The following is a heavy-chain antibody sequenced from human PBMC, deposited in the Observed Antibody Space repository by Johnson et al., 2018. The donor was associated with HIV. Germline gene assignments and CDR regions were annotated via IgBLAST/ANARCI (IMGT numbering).Heavy chain of an antibody. Sequence: VQLVESGGGLIQPGGSLRLSCAASGFTVSSNYMSWVRQAPGKGLEWVSGINWNGGSTGYADSVKGRFTISRDNAKNSLYLQMNSLRAEDTAVYYCARERIGYSSSGDAFDIWGQGTMVTVSS. J-gene: IGHJ3*02. CDR2: INWNGGST. D-gene: IGHD2-2*01. V-gene: IGHV3-20*04. CDR1: GFTVSSNY. CDR3: ARERIGYSSSGDAFDI.